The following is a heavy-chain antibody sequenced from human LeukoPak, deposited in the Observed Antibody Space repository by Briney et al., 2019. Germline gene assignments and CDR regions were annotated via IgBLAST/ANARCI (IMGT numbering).Heavy chain of an antibody. D-gene: IGHD6-19*01. J-gene: IGHJ5*02. CDR2: ITMSGSVI. Sequence: GGSLRLSCAASGFTFRDYHMSWIRQAPGKGLEWISYITMSGSVIQYSASVKGRFTTSRDNAKNSVYLQMNSLRVEDTAVYYCARGGWSRGWFDPWGQGTLVTVSS. CDR1: GFTFRDYH. CDR3: ARGGWSRGWFDP. V-gene: IGHV3-11*01.